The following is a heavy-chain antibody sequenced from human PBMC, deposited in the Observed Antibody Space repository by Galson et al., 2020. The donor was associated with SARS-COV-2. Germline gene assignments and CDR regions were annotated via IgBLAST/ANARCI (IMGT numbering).Heavy chain of an antibody. CDR3: AKTYSGSYFDAFDI. CDR1: GSTFSRHG. J-gene: IGHJ3*02. D-gene: IGHD1-26*01. V-gene: IGHV3-30*18. CDR2: ISYDARNT. Sequence: GESLRLSCAASGSTFSRHGNHRVRQAPAKRLEWVAVISYDARNTYYADSVTGRFTISRDNSKNTLYLQMNSLGAEDTAVYYCAKTYSGSYFDAFDIWGQGTMVTVAS.